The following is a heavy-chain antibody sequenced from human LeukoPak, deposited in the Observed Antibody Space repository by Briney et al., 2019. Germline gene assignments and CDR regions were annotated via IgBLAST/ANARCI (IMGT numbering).Heavy chain of an antibody. CDR1: GYTFTSYG. J-gene: IGHJ4*02. V-gene: IGHV1-2*02. CDR3: ARVPLFMVAPGGLFDY. CDR2: INPNSGGT. D-gene: IGHD5-12*01. Sequence: GASVKVSCKASGYTFTSYGISWVRQAPGQGLEWMGWINPNSGGTNYAQKFQGRVTMTRDTSISTAYMELSRLRSDDTAVYYCARVPLFMVAPGGLFDYWGQGTLVTVSS.